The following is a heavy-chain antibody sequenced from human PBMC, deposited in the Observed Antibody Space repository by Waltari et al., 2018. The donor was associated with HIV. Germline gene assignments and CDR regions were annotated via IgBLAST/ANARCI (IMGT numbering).Heavy chain of an antibody. D-gene: IGHD2-8*01. CDR2: LYWNNEK. CDR3: ARRASSMLTATNVFDI. CDR1: GFSLTSSGVG. Sequence: QITLKESGPALVRPTRTLTLTCTFSGFSLTSSGVGVGWIRQSPGKAPEWLALLYWNNEKRYNPSLKNRLVITKDTSKNLVVMTMTYMDPGDTATYFCARRASSMLTATNVFDIWGQGTAVTVSS. V-gene: IGHV2-5*01. J-gene: IGHJ3*02.